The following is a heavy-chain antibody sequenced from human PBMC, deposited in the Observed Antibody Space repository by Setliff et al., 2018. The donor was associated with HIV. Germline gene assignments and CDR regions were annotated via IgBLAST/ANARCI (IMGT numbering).Heavy chain of an antibody. CDR3: ARGRMATVLIRNWIDP. CDR1: GGSLSGYY. V-gene: IGHV4-34*01. J-gene: IGHJ5*02. CDR2: INHSGST. Sequence: SETLSLTCAVYGGSLSGYYWTWIRQPPGKGLEWIGEINHSGSTNYNPSLKSRVTISIDTSKNQFSLKLSSVTAADTAMYYCARGRMATVLIRNWIDPWGQGSLVTVLL. D-gene: IGHD4-4*01.